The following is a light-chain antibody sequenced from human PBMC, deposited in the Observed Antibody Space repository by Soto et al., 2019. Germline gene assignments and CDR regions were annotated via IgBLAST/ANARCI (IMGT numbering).Light chain of an antibody. Sequence: EIVLTQSPGTLSLSPGERATLSCRASQSVSSSYLAWYQQKPGQAPRLLIYGASSRVTGIPDRFSGSGSGTDFTLTISRLEPEDFAVYYCQQYGSSPMYTFGQGTKVDIK. CDR2: GAS. CDR1: QSVSSSY. CDR3: QQYGSSPMYT. J-gene: IGKJ2*01. V-gene: IGKV3-20*01.